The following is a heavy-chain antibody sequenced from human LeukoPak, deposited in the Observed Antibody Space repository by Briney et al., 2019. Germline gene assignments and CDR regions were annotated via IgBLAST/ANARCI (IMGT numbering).Heavy chain of an antibody. CDR2: IIPIFGTA. D-gene: IGHD3-22*01. V-gene: IGHV1-69*06. CDR3: ARKVPNDSSGYYYRGQFDP. Sequence: SVKVSCKASGGTFSSYAISWVRQAPGQGLERMGGIIPIFGTANYAQKFQGRVTITADKSTSTAYMELSSLRSEDTAVYYCARKVPNDSSGYYYRGQFDPWGQGTLVTVSS. CDR1: GGTFSSYA. J-gene: IGHJ5*02.